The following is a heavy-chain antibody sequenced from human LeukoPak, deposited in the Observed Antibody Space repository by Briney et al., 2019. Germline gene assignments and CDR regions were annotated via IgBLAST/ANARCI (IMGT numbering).Heavy chain of an antibody. CDR1: GFTFSSYG. CDR2: IWYDGSNK. D-gene: IGHD6-6*01. V-gene: IGHV3-33*01. Sequence: GGSLRLSCAASGFTFSSYGMHWVRQAPGKGLEWVAVIWYDGSNKYYADSVKGRFTISRDNSKITLYLQMNSLRAEDTAVYYCARDIAARPIYYFDYWGQGTLVTVSS. J-gene: IGHJ4*02. CDR3: ARDIAARPIYYFDY.